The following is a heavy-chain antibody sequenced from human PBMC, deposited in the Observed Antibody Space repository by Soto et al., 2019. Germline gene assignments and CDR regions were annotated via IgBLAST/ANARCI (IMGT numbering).Heavy chain of an antibody. CDR2: INPNSGNT. CDR3: AIDKVGTHFY. CDR1: GYTFTSYE. J-gene: IGHJ4*02. V-gene: IGHV1-8*01. D-gene: IGHD2-21*02. Sequence: QVLLVQSGAEVKKPGASVKVSCKASGYTFTSYEINWARQATGQGLEWMGWINPNSGNTGYAQKFQGRVTMTRNTSISTAYMELSSLRSEDTAVYYCAIDKVGTHFYWGQGSLVTVSS.